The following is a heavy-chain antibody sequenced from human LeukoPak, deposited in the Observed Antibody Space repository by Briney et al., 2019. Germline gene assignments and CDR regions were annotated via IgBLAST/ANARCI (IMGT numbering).Heavy chain of an antibody. CDR2: INHSGST. CDR1: GGSFSGYY. D-gene: IGHD6-13*01. V-gene: IGHV4-34*01. CDR3: ARHGSGYSSSWYHYNWFDP. J-gene: IGHJ5*02. Sequence: PSETLSLTCAVYGGSFSGYYWSWIRQPPGKGLEWIGEINHSGSTNYNPSLKSRVTISVDTSKNQFSLKLSSVTAADTAVYYCARHGSGYSSSWYHYNWFDPWGQGTLVTVSS.